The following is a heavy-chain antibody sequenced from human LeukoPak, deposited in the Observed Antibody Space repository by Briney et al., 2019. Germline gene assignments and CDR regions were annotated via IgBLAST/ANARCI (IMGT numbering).Heavy chain of an antibody. J-gene: IGHJ5*02. Sequence: SVKVSCKASGGTFSSYAISWVRQAPGQGLEWMGGIIPIFGTANYAQKFQGRVTITTDESTSTAYMELSSLRSEDTAMYYCARDNYAGANWFDPWGQGTLVTVSS. V-gene: IGHV1-69*05. CDR2: IIPIFGTA. CDR3: ARDNYAGANWFDP. D-gene: IGHD1-7*01. CDR1: GGTFSSYA.